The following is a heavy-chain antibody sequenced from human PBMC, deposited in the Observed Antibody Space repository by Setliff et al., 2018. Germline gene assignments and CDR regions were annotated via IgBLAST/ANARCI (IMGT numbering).Heavy chain of an antibody. CDR1: GGTFSDYH. D-gene: IGHD6-19*01. V-gene: IGHV4-34*01. CDR3: ARLRGIAVPGAPKYYSPGY. Sequence: PSETLSLTCAAYGGTFSDYHWTWIRQSPEKGLEWIGEINHRGSTNYNPSLKSRVTISIDTSKDQFSLNVNSVIAADTAVYYCARLRGIAVPGAPKYYSPGYWGQGTLVT. CDR2: INHRGST. J-gene: IGHJ4*02.